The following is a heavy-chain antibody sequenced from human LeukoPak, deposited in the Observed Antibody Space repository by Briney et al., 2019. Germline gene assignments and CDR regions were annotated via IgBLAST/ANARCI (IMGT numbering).Heavy chain of an antibody. Sequence: GASVKVSCKASGGTFKSNTISWVRQAPGQGLEWVGGLIPLYGTPNYAQKFRDRVSITADESAGTVYMELSSLGSDDTAVYYCARPKEGSNFYFYYMDVWGTGTTVTVSS. V-gene: IGHV1-69*13. CDR1: GGTFKSNT. CDR2: LIPLYGTP. J-gene: IGHJ6*03. CDR3: ARPKEGSNFYFYYMDV.